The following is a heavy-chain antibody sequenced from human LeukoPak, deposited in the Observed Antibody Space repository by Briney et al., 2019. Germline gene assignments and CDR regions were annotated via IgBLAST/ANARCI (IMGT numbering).Heavy chain of an antibody. CDR1: GFTFSSYG. CDR3: AKEDSRYDFDY. V-gene: IGHV3-30*18. Sequence: GGSLRLSCAASGFTFSSYGIHWVRQAPGKGLEWVAIISYDGSDKYYADSVKGRFTISRDNSKNTLYLQMNSLRGEDTAVYYCAKEDSRYDFDYWGQGTLVTVSS. J-gene: IGHJ4*02. CDR2: ISYDGSDK. D-gene: IGHD5-12*01.